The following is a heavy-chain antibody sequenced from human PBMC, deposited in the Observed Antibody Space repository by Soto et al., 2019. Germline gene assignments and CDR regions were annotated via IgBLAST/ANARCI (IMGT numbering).Heavy chain of an antibody. V-gene: IGHV1-18*01. CDR2: ISAYNGNT. CDR3: AREGNFYFQLYYYYGMDV. J-gene: IGHJ6*02. Sequence: ASVKVSCKASGYTFTSYGISWVRQAPGQGLEWMGWISAYNGNTNYAQKLQGRVTMTTDTSTSTAYMELRSLRSDDTAVYYCAREGNFYFQLYYYYGMDVWRQGTTVTVSS. D-gene: IGHD2-21*01. CDR1: GYTFTSYG.